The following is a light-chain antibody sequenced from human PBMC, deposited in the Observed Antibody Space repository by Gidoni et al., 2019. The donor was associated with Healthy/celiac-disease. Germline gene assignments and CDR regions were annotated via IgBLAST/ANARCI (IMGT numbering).Light chain of an antibody. Sequence: DIVMNQSPLSLPVTPGEPAYISCRSSQSLLHSNGYNYLDWYLQKPGQSPQLLIYLCSNRASGVPDRFSGSGSGTDFTLKISRVEAEDVGVYYCMQALPLASFGPGTKVDIK. J-gene: IGKJ3*01. CDR3: MQALPLAS. V-gene: IGKV2-28*01. CDR1: QSLLHSNGYNY. CDR2: LCS.